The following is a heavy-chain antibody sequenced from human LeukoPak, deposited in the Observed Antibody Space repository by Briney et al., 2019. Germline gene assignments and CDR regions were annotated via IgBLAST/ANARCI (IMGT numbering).Heavy chain of an antibody. V-gene: IGHV1-8*01. CDR2: INPNSGNT. J-gene: IGHJ4*02. Sequence: ASVKVSFKASGYTFTSYEINWVRQAAGQGLEWMGWINPNSGNTGYAQKFQGRVTMTRNPSISAGYLELSSLRSGDTAVYYCARGAYDFWSGYYPHFDYWGQGTLVTVSS. D-gene: IGHD3-3*01. CDR1: GYTFTSYE. CDR3: ARGAYDFWSGYYPHFDY.